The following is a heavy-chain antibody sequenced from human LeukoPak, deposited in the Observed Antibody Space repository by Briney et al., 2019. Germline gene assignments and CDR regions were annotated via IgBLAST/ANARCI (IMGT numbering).Heavy chain of an antibody. Sequence: SETLSLTCTVSGGSVTDDSWSWIRQAPGQGLGWIGYVDYSGSTNYNPPLKTRVIISVDTSKNQFSLDLTSVTAGDTARYYCARLGCVSANCPRRNAFDMWGQGTKVTVSP. CDR2: VDYSGST. CDR1: GGSVTDDS. V-gene: IGHV4-59*02. D-gene: IGHD2-21*01. CDR3: ARLGCVSANCPRRNAFDM. J-gene: IGHJ3*02.